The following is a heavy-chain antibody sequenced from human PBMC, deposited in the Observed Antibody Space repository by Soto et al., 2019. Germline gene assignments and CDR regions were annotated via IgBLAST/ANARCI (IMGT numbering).Heavy chain of an antibody. CDR3: ARAPPFPRAQKWFDP. V-gene: IGHV4-30-4*01. Sequence: SETLSLTCTVSGGSISSGDYYWTWIRQPPGKGLEWIGYIYSSGGTYYNPSLKSRVTISVDTSESQFSLKLSSVTAADTAVYFCARAPPFPRAQKWFDPCGQGTLVTVSS. J-gene: IGHJ5*02. CDR2: IYSSGGT. CDR1: GGSISSGDYY.